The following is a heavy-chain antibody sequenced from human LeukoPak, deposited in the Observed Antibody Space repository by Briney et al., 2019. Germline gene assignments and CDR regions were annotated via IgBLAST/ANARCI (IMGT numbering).Heavy chain of an antibody. Sequence: PSETLSLTCTVSGGSISSYYWSWIRQPPGKGLEWIGYIYYSGGTNYNPSLKSRVTISVDTSKNQFSLKLSSVTAADTAVYYCARHLGYCTNGVCYEPYFDYWGQGTLVTVSS. J-gene: IGHJ4*02. D-gene: IGHD2-8*01. V-gene: IGHV4-59*08. CDR1: GGSISSYY. CDR2: IYYSGGT. CDR3: ARHLGYCTNGVCYEPYFDY.